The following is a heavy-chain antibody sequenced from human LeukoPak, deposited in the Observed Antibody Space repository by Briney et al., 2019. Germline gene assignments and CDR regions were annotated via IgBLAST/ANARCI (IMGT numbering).Heavy chain of an antibody. CDR1: GFTVSSNY. CDR2: IFSGGSQ. D-gene: IGHD2-15*01. Sequence: GGSLTLSCAVSGFTVSSNYMSWVRQPAGKGLEWVSVIFSGGSQYYADSVKGRFTIYRDNSKNTLYPQMNSLRAEDTAVYYCASSGDEDLGGALDSWGEGTMVTVSS. CDR3: ASSGDEDLGGALDS. J-gene: IGHJ3*02. V-gene: IGHV3-53*01.